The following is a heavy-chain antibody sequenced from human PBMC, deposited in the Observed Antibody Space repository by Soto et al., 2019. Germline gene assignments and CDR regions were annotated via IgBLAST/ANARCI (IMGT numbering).Heavy chain of an antibody. J-gene: IGHJ5*02. CDR1: GYTFTGYY. D-gene: IGHD2-8*01. CDR3: ARVYCTNGVCSWFDP. Sequence: ASVKFSCKASGYTFTGYYMHWVRQAPGQGLEWMGWINPNSGGTNYAQKFQGRVTMTRDTSISTAYMELSRLRSDDTAVYYCARVYCTNGVCSWFDPWGQGTLVTVSS. V-gene: IGHV1-2*02. CDR2: INPNSGGT.